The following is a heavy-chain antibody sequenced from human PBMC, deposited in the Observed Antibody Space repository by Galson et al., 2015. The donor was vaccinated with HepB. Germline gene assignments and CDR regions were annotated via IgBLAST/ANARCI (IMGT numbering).Heavy chain of an antibody. J-gene: IGHJ5*02. V-gene: IGHV3-30*18. CDR1: GFTFSSYV. Sequence: SLRLSCAASGFTFSSYVMYWVRQAPGKGLEWVAVISYDGIKKYYADSVKGRFTISRDNSKNTLYLQMNSLRAEDTAVYYCAKQSDSSSWYGFDPWGQGTLVTVSS. D-gene: IGHD6-13*01. CDR3: AKQSDSSSWYGFDP. CDR2: ISYDGIKK.